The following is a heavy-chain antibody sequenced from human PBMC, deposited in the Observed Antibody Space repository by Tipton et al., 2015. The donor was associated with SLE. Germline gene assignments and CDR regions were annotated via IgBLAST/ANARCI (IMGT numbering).Heavy chain of an antibody. CDR1: SYSITSGYY. J-gene: IGHJ4*02. CDR2: IHHSGNT. V-gene: IGHV4-38-2*01. CDR3: ARHDYDDNGYYLHYYDQ. D-gene: IGHD3-22*01. Sequence: TLSLTCAVSSYSITSGYYWGWIRQAPGKGLEWVGSIHHSGNTYFNPSLQSRITMSMDTSQNHVFLRLGSVTAADTATYYCARHDYDDNGYYLHYYDQWGQGTLVTVSS.